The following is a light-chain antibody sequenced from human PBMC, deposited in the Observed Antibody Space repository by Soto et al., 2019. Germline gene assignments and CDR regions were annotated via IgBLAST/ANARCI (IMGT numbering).Light chain of an antibody. CDR2: AAS. J-gene: IGKJ1*01. V-gene: IGKV3-20*01. CDR1: QSFSSSY. CDR3: QKDGSSPRT. Sequence: EIVLTQSPGTLSLSPGEGATLSCRASQSFSSSYLGWYQQKPGQAPRLLIYAASSRATGIPDRFSGSGSGADFTLTISRLEPEDFAVYYCQKDGSSPRTFGKGTKV.